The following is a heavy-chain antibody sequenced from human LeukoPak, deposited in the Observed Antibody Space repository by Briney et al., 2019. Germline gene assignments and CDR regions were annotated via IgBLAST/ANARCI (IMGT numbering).Heavy chain of an antibody. Sequence: SETLSLTCTVSGVSISSDCWSWIRQPPGKGLEWIGYIYYSGSTNYNPSLESRVTISVDTSKNQFSLKLSSVTAADTAVYYCARDSRTTTAFDIWGQGTMVAVSS. CDR1: GVSISSDC. CDR2: IYYSGST. CDR3: ARDSRTTTAFDI. D-gene: IGHD1-1*01. J-gene: IGHJ3*02. V-gene: IGHV4-59*01.